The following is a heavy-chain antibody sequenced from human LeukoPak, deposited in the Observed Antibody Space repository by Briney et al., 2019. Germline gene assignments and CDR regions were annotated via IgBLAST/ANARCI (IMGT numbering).Heavy chain of an antibody. D-gene: IGHD3-16*02. J-gene: IGHJ6*03. Sequence: GGSLRLSCAASGFTFSSFGMSWVRQAPGKGGLEWVSSIGFTTSYIYYADSVKGRFTISRDNAKNSLYLQMNSLRAEDTAVYYCARAHIVGFDYYYYLDVWGRGTTVTVSS. CDR1: GFTFSSFG. CDR3: ARAHIVGFDYYYYLDV. V-gene: IGHV3-21*01. CDR2: IGFTTSYI.